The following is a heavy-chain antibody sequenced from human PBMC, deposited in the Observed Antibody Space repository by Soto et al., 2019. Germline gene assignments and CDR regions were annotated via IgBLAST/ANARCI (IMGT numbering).Heavy chain of an antibody. CDR1: GYTFTSYD. CDR2: MNPNSGNT. Sequence: QVQLVQSGAEVKKPGASVKVSCKASGYTFTSYDINWVRQATGQGLEWMGWMNPNSGNTGYAQKFQGRVTMTRNTSIRTAYMELSSLRSEDTAVYYCATRLILTGYYNFDYWGQGTLVTVSS. D-gene: IGHD3-9*01. J-gene: IGHJ4*02. CDR3: ATRLILTGYYNFDY. V-gene: IGHV1-8*01.